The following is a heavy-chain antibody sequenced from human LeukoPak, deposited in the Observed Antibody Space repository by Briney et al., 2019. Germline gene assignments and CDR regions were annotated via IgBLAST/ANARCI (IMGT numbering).Heavy chain of an antibody. Sequence: GGSLRLSCAASGFTFSSYAMHWVRQAPGKGLEWVAVISYDGSNKYYADSVKGRFTISRDNSKNTLYLQMNSLRAEDTAVYYCARVLNLAVAPAFDIWGQGTMVTVSS. CDR1: GFTFSSYA. V-gene: IGHV3-30-3*01. CDR2: ISYDGSNK. D-gene: IGHD6-19*01. J-gene: IGHJ3*02. CDR3: ARVLNLAVAPAFDI.